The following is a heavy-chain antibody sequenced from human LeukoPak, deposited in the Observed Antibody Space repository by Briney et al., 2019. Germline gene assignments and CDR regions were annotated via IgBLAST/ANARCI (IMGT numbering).Heavy chain of an antibody. CDR1: GGSFSGYY. CDR3: AREALYYFDY. J-gene: IGHJ4*02. V-gene: IGHV4-34*01. Sequence: PSETLSLTCAVYGGSFSGYYWSWIRQPPGKGLEWIGEINHSGSTNYNPSLKSRVTISVDTSKNQFSLKLSSVTAADTAVYYCAREALYYFDYWGQGTLVTVPS. CDR2: INHSGST.